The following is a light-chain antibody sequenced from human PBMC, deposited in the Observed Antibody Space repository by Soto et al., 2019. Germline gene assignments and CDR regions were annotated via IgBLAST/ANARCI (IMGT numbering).Light chain of an antibody. J-gene: IGKJ4*01. CDR2: GAS. CDR3: QQYGSSPLT. Sequence: EIVSTQSPGTLSLSPGERATLSCRASQSVSAGHLAWYQQKPGQAPRLLIYGASSRATGIPDRFSGSGSGTDFTLTISRLEPEDFAVYFCQQYGSSPLTFGGGTKVDIK. CDR1: QSVSAGH. V-gene: IGKV3-20*01.